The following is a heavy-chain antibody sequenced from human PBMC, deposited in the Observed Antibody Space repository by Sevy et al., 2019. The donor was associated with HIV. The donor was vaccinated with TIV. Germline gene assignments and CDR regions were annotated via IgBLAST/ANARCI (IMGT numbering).Heavy chain of an antibody. J-gene: IGHJ6*02. Sequence: GGSLRLSCAASGFTFSSYSMNWVRQAPGKGLEWVSSISSSSSYIYYADSVKGRFTIPRDNAKNSLYRQMNSLRAEDTAVYYCARGHCSSTSCSYYYGMDVWGQGTTVTVSS. CDR1: GFTFSSYS. V-gene: IGHV3-21*01. D-gene: IGHD2-2*01. CDR2: ISSSSSYI. CDR3: ARGHCSSTSCSYYYGMDV.